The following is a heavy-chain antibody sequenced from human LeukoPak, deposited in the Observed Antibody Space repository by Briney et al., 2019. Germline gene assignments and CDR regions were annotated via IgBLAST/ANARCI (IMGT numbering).Heavy chain of an antibody. J-gene: IGHJ4*02. CDR3: ARATDAGASVDY. Sequence: PSETLSLTCTVSGYSISSGYYWGWIRQPPGKGLEWIGNIYHSGSTYYNPSLKSRVTISVDTSKSQFSLKLTSVTAADTAVYYCARATDAGASVDYWGQGTLVTVSS. D-gene: IGHD1-26*01. V-gene: IGHV4-38-2*02. CDR2: IYHSGST. CDR1: GYSISSGYY.